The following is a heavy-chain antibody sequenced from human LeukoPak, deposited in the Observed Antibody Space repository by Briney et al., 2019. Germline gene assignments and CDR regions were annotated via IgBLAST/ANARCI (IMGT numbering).Heavy chain of an antibody. D-gene: IGHD3-9*01. CDR2: ISAYNGNT. CDR1: GYTFTSYG. V-gene: IGHV1-18*01. Sequence: ASGKVSCKASGYTFTSYGISWGRQAPGQGLEWMGWISAYNGNTNYAQKLQGRVTMTTDTSTSTAYMELRSLRSDDTAVYYCAGGGLTGYYVYFDYWGQGTLVTVSS. CDR3: AGGGLTGYYVYFDY. J-gene: IGHJ4*02.